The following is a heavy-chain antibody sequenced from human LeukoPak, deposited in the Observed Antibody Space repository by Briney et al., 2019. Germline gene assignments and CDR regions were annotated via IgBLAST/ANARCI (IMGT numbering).Heavy chain of an antibody. D-gene: IGHD3-16*01. CDR2: ISSSEKTI. V-gene: IGHV3-11*01. Sequence: GGSLRLSCAASGFTFSDYYMTWLRQAPGKGREWVSYISSSEKTIYYADSVKGRFIISRDNAKNSRYLQMNSLRVEDTAVYYCAREWGRLGYFDLWGRGTLIIVSS. CDR1: GFTFSDYY. CDR3: AREWGRLGYFDL. J-gene: IGHJ2*01.